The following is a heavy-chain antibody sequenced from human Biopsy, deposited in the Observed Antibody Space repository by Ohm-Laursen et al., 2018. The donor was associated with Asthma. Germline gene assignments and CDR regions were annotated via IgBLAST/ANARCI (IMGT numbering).Heavy chain of an antibody. V-gene: IGHV4-34*01. CDR1: PGSLSGFF. Sequence: SDTLSLTCDAYPGSLSGFFWTWIRQSPGKGLERIGETNERGVTNNNPSLKSRVIISIDTYWNRLSLKLTSVTAADTAVYYCARGPELDVWGQGTTVTVSS. CDR3: ARGPELDV. CDR2: TNERGVT. J-gene: IGHJ6*02.